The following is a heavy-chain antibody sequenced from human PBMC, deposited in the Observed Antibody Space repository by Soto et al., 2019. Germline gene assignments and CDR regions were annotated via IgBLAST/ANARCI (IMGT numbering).Heavy chain of an antibody. CDR1: GFTFSSYH. Sequence: GGSLRLSCAASGFTFSSYHMSWVRQAPGKGLEWVSAISSGGNTYYADSVKGRFTISRHNSKNTLYLQMNSLRAEDTAVYYCARVAFPSYDSSGYYRTFDYWGQGTLVTVSS. CDR3: ARVAFPSYDSSGYYRTFDY. CDR2: ISSGGNT. D-gene: IGHD3-22*01. V-gene: IGHV3-66*02. J-gene: IGHJ4*02.